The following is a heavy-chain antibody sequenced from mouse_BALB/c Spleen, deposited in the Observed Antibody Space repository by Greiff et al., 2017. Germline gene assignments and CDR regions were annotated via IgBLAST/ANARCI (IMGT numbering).Heavy chain of an antibody. D-gene: IGHD1-1*02. CDR2: INPGSGGT. V-gene: IGHV1-54*01. J-gene: IGHJ2*01. Sequence: QVQLQQSGAELVRPGTSVKVSCKASGYAFTNYLIEWVKQRPGQGLEWIGVINPGSGGTNYNEKFKGKATLTADKSSSTAYMQLSSLTSDDSAVYFCARRWDYFDYWGQGTTLTVSS. CDR3: ARRWDYFDY. CDR1: GYAFTNYL.